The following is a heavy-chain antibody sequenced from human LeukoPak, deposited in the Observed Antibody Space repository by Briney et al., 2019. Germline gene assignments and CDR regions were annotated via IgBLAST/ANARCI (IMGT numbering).Heavy chain of an antibody. J-gene: IGHJ4*02. Sequence: ASVKVSCKASGYTFTSCDINWVRQATGQGLEWMGWMNPNSGNTGYAQKFQGRVTITRNTSISTAYMELSSLRSEDTAVYYCARAATLRSYYDYVWGSYRHTWGIDYWGQGTLVTVSS. CDR3: ARAATLRSYYDYVWGSYRHTWGIDY. D-gene: IGHD3-16*02. CDR2: MNPNSGNT. CDR1: GYTFTSCD. V-gene: IGHV1-8*03.